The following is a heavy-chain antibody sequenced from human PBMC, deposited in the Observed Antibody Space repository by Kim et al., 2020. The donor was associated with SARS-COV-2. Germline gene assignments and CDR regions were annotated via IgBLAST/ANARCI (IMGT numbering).Heavy chain of an antibody. Sequence: GGSLRLSCAASGFTFSDYYMSWIRQAPGKGLEWVSYISSSSSYTNYADSVKGRFTISRDNAKNSLYLQMNSLRAEDTAVYYCARYYYDFWSGYYMGWFDPWGQGTLVTVS. J-gene: IGHJ5*02. D-gene: IGHD3-3*01. CDR2: ISSSSSYT. CDR1: GFTFSDYY. CDR3: ARYYYDFWSGYYMGWFDP. V-gene: IGHV3-11*03.